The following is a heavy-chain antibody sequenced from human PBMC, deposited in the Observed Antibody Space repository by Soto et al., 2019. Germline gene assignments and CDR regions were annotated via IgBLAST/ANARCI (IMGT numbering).Heavy chain of an antibody. CDR2: INPIKGDT. D-gene: IGHD2-2*02. CDR1: GYTFSTYG. Sequence: ASVKVSCKASGYTFSTYGVTWVRQAPGQGLDWMGWINPIKGDTNSAAIFQDRVTMTTDTSTRTAYMELRSLKSDDTAVYYCARVKVPAAILGAFDLWGQGTLVTVSS. J-gene: IGHJ3*01. V-gene: IGHV1-18*01. CDR3: ARVKVPAAILGAFDL.